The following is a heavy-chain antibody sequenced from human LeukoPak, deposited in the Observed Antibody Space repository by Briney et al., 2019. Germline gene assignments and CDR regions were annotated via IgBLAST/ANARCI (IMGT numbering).Heavy chain of an antibody. D-gene: IGHD3-10*01. CDR2: INPNSGGT. Sequence: ASVKVSCKASGYTFTGYYMHWVRQAPGQGLEWMGWINPNSGGTNYAQKFQGRVTMTRDTSISTAYMELRSLRSDDTAVYYCARGPYGSGSYYHYYYYYYGMDVWGQGTTVTVSS. CDR1: GYTFTGYY. J-gene: IGHJ6*02. CDR3: ARGPYGSGSYYHYYYYYYGMDV. V-gene: IGHV1-2*02.